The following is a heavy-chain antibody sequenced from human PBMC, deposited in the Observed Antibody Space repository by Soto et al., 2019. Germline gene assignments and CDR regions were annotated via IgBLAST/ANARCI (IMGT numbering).Heavy chain of an antibody. Sequence: QVQLVQSGAEVKKPGSSVKVSCKASGGTFSSYAISWVRQAPGQGLEWMGGIIPIFGTANYAQKFQGRVTITADESKSTAYMELSSLRSEDTAVYYCARSQGEYVWGSYRSAYYFDYWGQGTLVTVSS. J-gene: IGHJ4*02. CDR1: GGTFSSYA. D-gene: IGHD3-16*02. CDR2: IIPIFGTA. CDR3: ARSQGEYVWGSYRSAYYFDY. V-gene: IGHV1-69*12.